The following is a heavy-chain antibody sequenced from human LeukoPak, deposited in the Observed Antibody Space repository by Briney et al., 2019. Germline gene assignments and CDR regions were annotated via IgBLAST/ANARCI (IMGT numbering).Heavy chain of an antibody. D-gene: IGHD3-10*01. CDR3: ARELMGGSGSYFGY. Sequence: PGGSLRLSCAASGFTFSSFGMHWVRQAPGKGLEWVAVIWYDGSNKYYADSVKGRFTISRDNSKNTLYLQMNSLRAEDTAVYYCARELMGGSGSYFGYWGQGTLVTVSS. V-gene: IGHV3-33*08. J-gene: IGHJ4*02. CDR2: IWYDGSNK. CDR1: GFTFSSFG.